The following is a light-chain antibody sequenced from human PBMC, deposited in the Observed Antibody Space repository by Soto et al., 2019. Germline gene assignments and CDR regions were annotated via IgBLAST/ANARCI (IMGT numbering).Light chain of an antibody. CDR3: QQSSNWL. V-gene: IGKV3-11*01. CDR1: QSIENY. Sequence: EIVLTQSPDILSLSPGERATLSCRASQSIENYLAWYQQKPGQAPRLLIYDASNMATGIPARFSGSGSGTDFTRTISSLEPQDLAVYYGQQSSNWLFGGGTKVDIX. J-gene: IGKJ4*01. CDR2: DAS.